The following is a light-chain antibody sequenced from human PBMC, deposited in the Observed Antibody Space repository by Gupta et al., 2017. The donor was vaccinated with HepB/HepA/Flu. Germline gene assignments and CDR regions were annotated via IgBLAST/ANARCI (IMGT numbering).Light chain of an antibody. CDR2: DAS. CDR3: QRYGNQRQLT. Sequence: DIQMTQSPSSLSASVGDRVTITCQASQDISNYLKWYQQKPGKAPKLLIYDASNLETGVPSRFNGSGSGTDFTFTISSLQREVIATDYCQRYGNQRQLTFGGGTKVEIK. V-gene: IGKV1-33*01. J-gene: IGKJ4*01. CDR1: QDISNY.